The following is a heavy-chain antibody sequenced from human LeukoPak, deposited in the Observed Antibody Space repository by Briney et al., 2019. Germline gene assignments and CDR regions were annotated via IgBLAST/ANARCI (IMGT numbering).Heavy chain of an antibody. J-gene: IGHJ4*02. CDR2: ILNTGGHT. Sequence: PGGSLRLSCAASGFTFRSYAMSWVRQAPGEGLEWISAILNTGGHTYHADSVKGRFTISRDNSKNTLFLQMSSLRAEDTAVYYCAKNSGYSYGPQYYFDYWGQGTLVTVSS. CDR3: AKNSGYSYGPQYYFDY. D-gene: IGHD5-18*01. V-gene: IGHV3-23*01. CDR1: GFTFRSYA.